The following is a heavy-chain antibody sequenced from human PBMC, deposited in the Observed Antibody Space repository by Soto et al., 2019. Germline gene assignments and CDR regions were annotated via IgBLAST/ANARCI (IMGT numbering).Heavy chain of an antibody. CDR1: GFTFSSYS. Sequence: EVQLVESGGGLVKPGGSLRLSCAASGFTFSSYSMNWVRQAPGKGLEWVSSISSSSSYIYYADSVKGRFTISRDNAKNSLYLQMNSLRAEDTAAYYCASGSVAGTPPGNYWGQGTLVTVSS. V-gene: IGHV3-21*01. CDR3: ASGSVAGTPPGNY. J-gene: IGHJ4*02. CDR2: ISSSSSYI. D-gene: IGHD6-19*01.